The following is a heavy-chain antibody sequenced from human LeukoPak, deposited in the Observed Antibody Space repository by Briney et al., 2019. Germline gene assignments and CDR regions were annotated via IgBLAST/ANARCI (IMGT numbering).Heavy chain of an antibody. CDR1: GYTFTGYY. V-gene: IGHV1-18*04. J-gene: IGHJ4*02. Sequence: GASVKVSCKASGYTFTGYYMHWVRQAPGQGLEWMGRISANDGNTDYPQKLQGRVTMTTDTSTSTAYMELRSLRSDDTAVYYCARESHVTREDYWGQGTLVTVSS. CDR3: ARESHVTREDY. D-gene: IGHD3-10*01. CDR2: ISANDGNT.